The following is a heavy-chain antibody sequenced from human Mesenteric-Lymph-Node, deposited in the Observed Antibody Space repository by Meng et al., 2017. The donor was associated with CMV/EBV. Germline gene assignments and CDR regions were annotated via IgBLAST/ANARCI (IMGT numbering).Heavy chain of an antibody. J-gene: IGHJ6*02. CDR2: INPNSGGT. CDR3: AREGGGIAALHRPDYYGLDV. CDR1: GYTFTGYY. D-gene: IGHD6-13*01. V-gene: IGHV1-2*02. Sequence: ASVKVSCKASGYTFTGYYMHWVRQAPGQGLEWMGWINPNSGGTNYAQKFQGRVTMTRDTSISTAYMELSRLRSDDTAVYYCAREGGGIAALHRPDYYGLDVWGLGTTVTVSS.